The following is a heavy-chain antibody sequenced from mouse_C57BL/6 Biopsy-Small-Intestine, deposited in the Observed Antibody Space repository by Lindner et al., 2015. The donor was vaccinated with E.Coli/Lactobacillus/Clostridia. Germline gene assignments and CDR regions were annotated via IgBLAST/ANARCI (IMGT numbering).Heavy chain of an antibody. D-gene: IGHD6-2*01. CDR3: VRVGQSGLSIWLDP. CDR2: INTNTGKP. J-gene: IGHJ4*01. CDR1: GYSFITYA. Sequence: VKVSCKASGYSFITYALHWVRQAPGQGPEWMGWINTNTGKPTYAQDFGGRFVFSLDTSVSTAYLQITSLKADDTAVYYCVRVGQSGLSIWLDPWGQGTLVAVSS. V-gene: IGHV9-3*02.